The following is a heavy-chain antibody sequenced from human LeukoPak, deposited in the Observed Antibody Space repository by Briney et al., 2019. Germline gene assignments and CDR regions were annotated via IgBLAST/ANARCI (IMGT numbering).Heavy chain of an antibody. Sequence: GGSLRLSCAASGFTFSSYSMNWVRQAPGKGLEWGSAISCSSRYIYYADSVKVRFTISRDNAKNSLYVQMNSLRAEDTAVYYCARDRSSSFDYWGQGTLVTVSS. CDR3: ARDRSSSFDY. CDR1: GFTFSSYS. CDR2: ISCSSRYI. J-gene: IGHJ4*02. D-gene: IGHD6-13*01. V-gene: IGHV3-21*01.